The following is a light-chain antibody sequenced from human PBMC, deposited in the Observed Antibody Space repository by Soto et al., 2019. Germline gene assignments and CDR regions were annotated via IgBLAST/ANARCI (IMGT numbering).Light chain of an antibody. Sequence: EVVLTQSPGTLSLSGGERATLSCRASERIYSAYCGWYQQQPGQAPRLLIFGASSRAAGIPDRFSGSGSGTDFTLTISRLEPEDFAVYYCQQSSNWLTFGGGTKVDI. CDR2: GAS. CDR3: QQSSNWLT. J-gene: IGKJ4*01. CDR1: ERIYSAY. V-gene: IGKV3D-20*02.